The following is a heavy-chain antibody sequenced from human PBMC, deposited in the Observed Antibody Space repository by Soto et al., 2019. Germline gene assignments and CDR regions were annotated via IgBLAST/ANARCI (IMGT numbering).Heavy chain of an antibody. D-gene: IGHD2-15*01. CDR2: INPSGGST. CDR1: GYNFISHY. J-gene: IGHJ4*02. Sequence: QVLLVQSGAEVTRPGASLKVSCKASGYNFISHYIHWVRQAPGQGLEWMGFINPSGGSTTHAQNFQGRLSMTRDTSTSTVYMELSGLRSEDAAVYYCARDYLSGKSSLSYFDYWGQGTLVTVSS. CDR3: ARDYLSGKSSLSYFDY. V-gene: IGHV1-46*01.